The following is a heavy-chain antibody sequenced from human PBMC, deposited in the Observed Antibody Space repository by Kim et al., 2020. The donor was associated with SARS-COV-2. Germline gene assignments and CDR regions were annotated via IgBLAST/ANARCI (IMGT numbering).Heavy chain of an antibody. CDR1: RFTFSNYA. D-gene: IGHD4-17*01. J-gene: IGHJ4*02. Sequence: GGSLRLSCAASRFTFSNYAMSWVRQAPGKGLEWVSLIYYGGSSTYYADSVKGRFTISRDNSKNTLYLQMNSLRAEDTAVYYCAKDLYGDYGGFDYWGQGTLVTVSS. CDR2: IYYGGSST. V-gene: IGHV3-23*03. CDR3: AKDLYGDYGGFDY.